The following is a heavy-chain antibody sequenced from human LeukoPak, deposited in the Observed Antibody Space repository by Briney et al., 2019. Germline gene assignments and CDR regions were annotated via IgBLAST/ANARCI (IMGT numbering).Heavy chain of an antibody. Sequence: GGSLRLSCAASGFTFSSYWMHWVRQAPGKGLEWVSSISSSSSYIYYADSVKGRFTISRDNAKNSLYLQMNSLRAEDTAVYYCARDGDIVATTDNWFDPWGQGTLVTVSS. D-gene: IGHD5-12*01. CDR3: ARDGDIVATTDNWFDP. V-gene: IGHV3-21*01. J-gene: IGHJ5*02. CDR1: GFTFSSYW. CDR2: ISSSSSYI.